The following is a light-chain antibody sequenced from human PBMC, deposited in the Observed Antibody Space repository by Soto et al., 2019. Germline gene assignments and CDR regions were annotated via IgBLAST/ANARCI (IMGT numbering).Light chain of an antibody. CDR1: QSVSSY. V-gene: IGKV3-11*01. CDR3: HQRQSWPRT. CDR2: DAS. Sequence: EILLTQSPATLPLSPGERATLSCRASQSVSSYLEWYQQKPGQASRLLIYDASNRATGIPARFSGSGSGTDCTLTISDVQPEDFEVYYCHQRQSWPRTFGQGTKVDIK. J-gene: IGKJ1*01.